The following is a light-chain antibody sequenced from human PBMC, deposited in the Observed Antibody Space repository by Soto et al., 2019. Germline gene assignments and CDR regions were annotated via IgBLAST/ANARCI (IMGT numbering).Light chain of an antibody. J-gene: IGKJ4*01. CDR3: QQRSNWLT. CDR1: QSVSSY. Sequence: EIVLTQSPATLSLSPGERAILSCRASQSVSSYLAWYQQKPGQAPRLLIYDASNRATGIPARFSGSGSGTDFALTISSLEPEDFAVYYCQQRSNWLTFGGGTNVEIK. CDR2: DAS. V-gene: IGKV3-11*01.